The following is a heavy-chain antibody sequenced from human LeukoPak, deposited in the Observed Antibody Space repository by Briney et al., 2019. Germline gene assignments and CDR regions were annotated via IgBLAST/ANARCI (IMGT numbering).Heavy chain of an antibody. CDR1: GGSISSGSYY. J-gene: IGHJ4*02. Sequence: PSATLSPTCTVSGGSISSGSYYWSWIRQPAGKGLEWIGYISYSGSTNLKPSLKSRVTMSVDTSKNQFSLKVSSVTAADTAVYYCAREAAAAFIDYWGQGTLVSVSS. CDR2: ISYSGST. D-gene: IGHD6-13*01. CDR3: AREAAAAFIDY. V-gene: IGHV4-61*10.